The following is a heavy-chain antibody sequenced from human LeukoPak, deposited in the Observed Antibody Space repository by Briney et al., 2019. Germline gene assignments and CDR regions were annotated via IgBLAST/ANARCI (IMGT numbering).Heavy chain of an antibody. CDR3: AGSKEYYDSSGYSYYFNY. D-gene: IGHD3-22*01. J-gene: IGHJ4*02. CDR2: GYDRGST. CDR1: GGSINCGGYY. Sequence: SQTLSLTCTVSGGSINCGGYYWRWIRQHPGKCLEWIGYGYDRGSTHYNPSLKSRVTISGDTSKTQFSLELSSVTEGDMAVDHCAGSKEYYDSSGYSYYFNYGGQGTLDSVFS. V-gene: IGHV4-31*03.